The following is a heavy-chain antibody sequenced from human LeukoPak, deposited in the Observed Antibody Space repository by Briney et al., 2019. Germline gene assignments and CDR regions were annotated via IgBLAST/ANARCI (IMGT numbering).Heavy chain of an antibody. CDR1: GGSFSGYY. J-gene: IGHJ1*01. D-gene: IGHD3-10*01. V-gene: IGHV4-34*01. Sequence: SETLSLTCAVYGGSFSGYYWSWIRQPPGKGLEWIGEINHSGSTNYNPSLKSRVTISVDTSKNQFSLKLSSVTAADTAVYYCARERLTYYYGSGRQPRYFQHWGQGTLVTVSS. CDR3: ARERLTYYYGSGRQPRYFQH. CDR2: INHSGST.